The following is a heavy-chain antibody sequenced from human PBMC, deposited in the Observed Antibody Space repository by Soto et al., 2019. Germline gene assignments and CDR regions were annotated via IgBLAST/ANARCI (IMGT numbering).Heavy chain of an antibody. Sequence: KTGGSLRLSCAASGFVVTNAWLSWVRQAPGKGLEWVGRIEPKTDRGPTTEYAASVKGRFTLSKDDSTDMVYLQMNSLKIEDTAVYYCTTAGQWYFWTAYYFEHWGQGTPVTVSS. V-gene: IGHV3-15*04. J-gene: IGHJ4*02. CDR3: TTAGQWYFWTAYYFEH. CDR1: GFVVTNAW. CDR2: IEPKTDRGPTT. D-gene: IGHD3-3*01.